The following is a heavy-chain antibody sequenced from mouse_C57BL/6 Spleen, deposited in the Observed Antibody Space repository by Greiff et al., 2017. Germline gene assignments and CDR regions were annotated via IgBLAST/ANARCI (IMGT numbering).Heavy chain of an antibody. CDR3: TRDCGRGYFDV. CDR2: IDPETGGT. Sequence: VQLQQSGAELVRPGASVTLSCKASGYTFTDYEMHWVKQTPVHGLEWIGAIDPETGGTAYNQKFKGKAILTAYKSSSTAYMALRSLTSAASAVYSCTRDCGRGYFDVWGTGTTVTVSS. J-gene: IGHJ1*03. V-gene: IGHV1-15*01. CDR1: GYTFTDYE.